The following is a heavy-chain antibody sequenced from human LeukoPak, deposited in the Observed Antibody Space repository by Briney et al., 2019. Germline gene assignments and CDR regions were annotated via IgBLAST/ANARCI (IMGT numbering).Heavy chain of an antibody. Sequence: GGSLRLSCAASGFTFDDYAMHWVRQAPGKGLEWVSLISGDGGSTYYADSVKGRFTISRDNSKNSLYLQMNSLRTEDTALYYWAKHGVYSSLFEIFYWGQGTLVTVSS. CDR2: ISGDGGST. CDR3: AKHGVYSSLFEIFY. CDR1: GFTFDDYA. J-gene: IGHJ4*02. V-gene: IGHV3-43*02. D-gene: IGHD6-6*01.